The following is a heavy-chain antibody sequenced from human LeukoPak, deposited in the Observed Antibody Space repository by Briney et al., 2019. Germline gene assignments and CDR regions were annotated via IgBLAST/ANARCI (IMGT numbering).Heavy chain of an antibody. Sequence: GGSLRLSCAASGFTFSTYAMTWVRQAPGKGLEWVSGISGSGGSTYYTNFVKGRFTISRDNSKNTLYLQMNSLRADDTAVYYCAKAPGAQLWSLGSLDYWGQGTLVTVSS. J-gene: IGHJ4*02. D-gene: IGHD5-18*01. CDR3: AKAPGAQLWSLGSLDY. CDR1: GFTFSTYA. CDR2: ISGSGGST. V-gene: IGHV3-23*01.